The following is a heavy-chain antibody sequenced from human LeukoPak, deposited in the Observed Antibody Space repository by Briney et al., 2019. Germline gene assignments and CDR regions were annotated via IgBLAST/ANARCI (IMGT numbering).Heavy chain of an antibody. J-gene: IGHJ5*02. CDR2: ISSSSSYT. D-gene: IGHD6-13*01. Sequence: PGGFLRLSCAASGFTFSDYYMSWIRQAPGKGLEWASYISSSSSYTNYADSVKGRFTISRDNAKNSLYLQMNSLRAEDTAVYYCARVSGIAAAGPINWFDPWGQGTLVTVSS. V-gene: IGHV3-11*05. CDR3: ARVSGIAAAGPINWFDP. CDR1: GFTFSDYY.